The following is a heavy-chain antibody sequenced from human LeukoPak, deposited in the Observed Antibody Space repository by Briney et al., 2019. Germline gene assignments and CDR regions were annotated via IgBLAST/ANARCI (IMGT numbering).Heavy chain of an antibody. CDR3: ARPRTGTWTGDFDY. CDR2: SYYRGST. CDR1: GGSFSSDYN. Sequence: PSETLSLTCTASGGSFSSDYNWGWIRQPPGKGLERIGSSYYRGSTYYNPSLKSRVTISVDTSRNQFYLQLNSVTAADTAVDYCARPRTGTWTGDFDYWGQGTLVTVSS. V-gene: IGHV4-39*01. D-gene: IGHD1-1*01. J-gene: IGHJ4*02.